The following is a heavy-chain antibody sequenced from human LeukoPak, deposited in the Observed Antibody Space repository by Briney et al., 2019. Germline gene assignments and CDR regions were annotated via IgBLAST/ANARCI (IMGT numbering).Heavy chain of an antibody. J-gene: IGHJ4*02. V-gene: IGHV3-30*18. D-gene: IGHD6-13*01. CDR2: ISYDGSNK. CDR3: AKDGSSWYFDY. Sequence: GGSLRLSCAASGFTFDDYAMHWVRQAPGKGLEWVAVISYDGSNKYYADSVKGRSTISRDNSKNTLYLQMNSLRAEDTAVYYCAKDGSSWYFDYWGQGTLVTVSS. CDR1: GFTFDDYA.